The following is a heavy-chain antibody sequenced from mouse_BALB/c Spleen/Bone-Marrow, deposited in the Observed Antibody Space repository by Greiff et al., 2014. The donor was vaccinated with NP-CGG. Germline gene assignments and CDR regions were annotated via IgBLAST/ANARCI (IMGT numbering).Heavy chain of an antibody. J-gene: IGHJ1*01. D-gene: IGHD1-1*01. CDR2: ISSGGSYT. CDR1: GFTFSSYA. Sequence: EVHLVESGGGLVKPGGSLKLSCAASGFTFSSYAMSWVRQTPEKRLEWVATISSGGSYTYYADSVKGRFTISRDTAKNTLYLQMSSLRSEDTAMYYCARQDYYGSSPHWYFDVWGAGTTVTGSS. V-gene: IGHV5-9-3*01. CDR3: ARQDYYGSSPHWYFDV.